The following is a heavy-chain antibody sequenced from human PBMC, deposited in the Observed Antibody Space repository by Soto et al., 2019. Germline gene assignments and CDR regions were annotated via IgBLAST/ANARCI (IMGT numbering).Heavy chain of an antibody. V-gene: IGHV4-4*02. D-gene: IGHD2-8*01. Sequence: SETLSLTCAVSGGSLSSSSWWSWVRQPPGKTLEWLGEIFYSGSTKYNPSLNSRVSISADQSKNDFSLRLSSVTAADTAVYYCVHHGGVPYYHDFWGQGMLVTVSS. CDR3: VHHGGVPYYHDF. CDR1: GGSLSSSSW. J-gene: IGHJ4*02. CDR2: IFYSGST.